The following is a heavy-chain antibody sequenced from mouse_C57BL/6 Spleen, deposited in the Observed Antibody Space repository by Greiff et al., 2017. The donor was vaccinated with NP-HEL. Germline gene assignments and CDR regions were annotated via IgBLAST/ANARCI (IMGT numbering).Heavy chain of an antibody. J-gene: IGHJ1*03. CDR2: IYPGDGDT. V-gene: IGHV1-80*01. CDR3: ARSPIGNWYFDV. D-gene: IGHD4-1*01. Sequence: VQLVESGAELVKPGASVKISCKASGYAFSSYWMNWVKQRPGKGLEWIGQIYPGDGDTNYNGKFKGKATLTADKSSSTAYMQLSSLTSEDSAVYFCARSPIGNWYFDVWGTGTTVTVSS. CDR1: GYAFSSYW.